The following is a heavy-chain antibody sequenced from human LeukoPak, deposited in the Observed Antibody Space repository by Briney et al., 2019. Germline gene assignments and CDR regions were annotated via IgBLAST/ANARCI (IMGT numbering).Heavy chain of an antibody. CDR1: GFTFSSYG. V-gene: IGHV3-33*01. CDR2: IWYDGSNK. CDR3: AREDRSGWNY. Sequence: GGSLRLSCAASGFTFSSYGMHWVRQAPGKGLKWVAVIWYDGSNKYYADSVKGRFTISRDNSKNTLYLQMNGLRAEDTAMYYCAREDRSGWNYWGQGTLVTVSS. D-gene: IGHD6-19*01. J-gene: IGHJ4*02.